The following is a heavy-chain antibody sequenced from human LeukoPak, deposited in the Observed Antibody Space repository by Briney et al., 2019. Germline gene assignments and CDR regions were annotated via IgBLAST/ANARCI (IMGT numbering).Heavy chain of an antibody. Sequence: ASVQVSCKASGYTFTSYDINWARQATGQGLEWMGWMNPNSGNTGYAQKFQSRVTMTRNTSISTAYMELSSLRSEDTAVYYCARLTKVGATFALRRLYYMVVWGKGTTVTVSS. CDR2: MNPNSGNT. D-gene: IGHD1-26*01. J-gene: IGHJ6*03. CDR1: GYTFTSYD. CDR3: ARLTKVGATFALRRLYYMVV. V-gene: IGHV1-8*01.